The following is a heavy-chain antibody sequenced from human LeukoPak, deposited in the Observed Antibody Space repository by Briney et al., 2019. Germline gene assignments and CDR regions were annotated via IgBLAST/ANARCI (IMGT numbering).Heavy chain of an antibody. CDR3: ARDWGFGEFDISGRYNWFDP. V-gene: IGHV4-31*03. J-gene: IGHJ5*02. CDR2: IYYSGST. CDR1: GGSISSGGYY. Sequence: SETLSLTCTVSGGSISSGGYYWSWIRQHPGKGLEWIGYIYYSGSTYYNPSLKSRVTISVDTSKNQFSLKLSSVTAADTAVYYCARDWGFGEFDISGRYNWFDPWGQGTLVTVSS. D-gene: IGHD3-10*01.